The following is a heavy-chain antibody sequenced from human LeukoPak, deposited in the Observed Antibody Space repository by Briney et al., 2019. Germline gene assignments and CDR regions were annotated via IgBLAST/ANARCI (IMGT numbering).Heavy chain of an antibody. Sequence: PSETLSLTCSVSGGSISSSNYYWSWIRQPAGKGLEWIGRIYTSESTNYNPPLKSRVTVSVDTSRNQFSLKLSSVTAADTAVYYCARGLWFGDENPPCFDYWGQGILVTVSS. D-gene: IGHD3-10*01. J-gene: IGHJ4*02. CDR1: GGSISSSNYY. V-gene: IGHV4-61*02. CDR2: IYTSEST. CDR3: ARGLWFGDENPPCFDY.